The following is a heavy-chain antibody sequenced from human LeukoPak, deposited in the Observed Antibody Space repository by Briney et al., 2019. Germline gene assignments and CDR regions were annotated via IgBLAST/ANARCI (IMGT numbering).Heavy chain of an antibody. J-gene: IGHJ4*02. Sequence: GGSLRLSYAASGFIFSDYGMHWVRQAPGKGLEWVTFIRYDGGNKYYADSVKGRFTISRDNSKNIVYLQMNSLSSEDTAVYYCAKEGTASKPSDLDYWGQGTLVTVSS. D-gene: IGHD1/OR15-1a*01. V-gene: IGHV3-30*02. CDR2: IRYDGGNK. CDR1: GFIFSDYG. CDR3: AKEGTASKPSDLDY.